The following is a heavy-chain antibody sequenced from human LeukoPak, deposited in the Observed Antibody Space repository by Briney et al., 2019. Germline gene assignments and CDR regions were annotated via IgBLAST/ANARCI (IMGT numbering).Heavy chain of an antibody. D-gene: IGHD5-18*01. Sequence: SVKVSCKVSGCTFSSYTISWVRQAPAQGLEWMGRIIPLLDIAHYTQKFQGRVTITADKSTSTAYMELNSLTFEDTAVYTCARADTSYMGRSAFHIWGQGTLVTVSS. J-gene: IGHJ3*02. CDR3: ARADTSYMGRSAFHI. V-gene: IGHV1-69*02. CDR2: IIPLLDIA. CDR1: GCTFSSYT.